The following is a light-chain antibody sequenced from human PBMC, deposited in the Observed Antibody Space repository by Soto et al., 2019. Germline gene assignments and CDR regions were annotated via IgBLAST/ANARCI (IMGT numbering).Light chain of an antibody. V-gene: IGLV2-8*01. J-gene: IGLJ1*01. Sequence: QSALTQPPSASGSPGQSVTISCTGTSSDVGGYDYVSWYQQHPGKAPKLMIYEVSERPSGVPDRFSGSESGNTASLTVSGLQAEDEADYYCSSYAGSIFYVFGTGTKLTVL. CDR3: SSYAGSIFYV. CDR2: EVS. CDR1: SSDVGGYDY.